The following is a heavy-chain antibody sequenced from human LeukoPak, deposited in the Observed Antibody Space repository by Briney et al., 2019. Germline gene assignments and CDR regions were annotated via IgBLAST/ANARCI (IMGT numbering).Heavy chain of an antibody. J-gene: IGHJ5*02. V-gene: IGHV4-34*01. Sequence: SETLSLTCAVYGGSFSGYYWSWIRQPPGKGLEWIGEINHSRSTNYKPSLKSRVTISVDTSKNQFSLKLSSVTAADTAVYYCARDRLKGYYGSGSYYSWGQGTLVTVSS. D-gene: IGHD3-10*01. CDR3: ARDRLKGYYGSGSYYS. CDR2: INHSRST. CDR1: GGSFSGYY.